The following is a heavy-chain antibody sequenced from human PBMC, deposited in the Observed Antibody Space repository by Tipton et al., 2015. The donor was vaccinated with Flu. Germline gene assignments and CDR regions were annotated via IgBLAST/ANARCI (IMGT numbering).Heavy chain of an antibody. Sequence: TLSLTCTVSGGSISSSSYYWGWIRQPPGKGLEWIGSIYYSGSTYYNPSLKSRVTISVDTSKNQFSLKLSSVTAADTAVYYCARDGLWFGETNRFDPWGQGTLVTASS. D-gene: IGHD3-10*01. V-gene: IGHV4-39*07. CDR3: ARDGLWFGETNRFDP. J-gene: IGHJ5*02. CDR1: GGSISSSSYY. CDR2: IYYSGST.